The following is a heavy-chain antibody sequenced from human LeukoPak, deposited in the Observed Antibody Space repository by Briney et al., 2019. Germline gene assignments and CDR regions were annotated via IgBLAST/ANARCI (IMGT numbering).Heavy chain of an antibody. J-gene: IGHJ6*02. CDR1: GFSFSSHA. CDR3: AKALAYSSGYLKWGGNSEDYYYYYAMDV. Sequence: GGSLRLSCVTSGFSFSSHAMHWVRQAPGKGLEWVAIISYDGSLKNYADSVKGRFTISRDNSRNTLYLQMNNLRAEDTAVYYCAKALAYSSGYLKWGGNSEDYYYYYAMDVWGQGTTVTVSS. D-gene: IGHD6-19*01. CDR2: ISYDGSLK. V-gene: IGHV3-30*04.